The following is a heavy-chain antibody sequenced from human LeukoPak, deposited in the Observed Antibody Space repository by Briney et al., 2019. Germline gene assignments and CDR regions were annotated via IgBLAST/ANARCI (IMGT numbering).Heavy chain of an antibody. CDR1: GYTFTSYF. CDR2: IYPGDSYT. CDR3: ARPIAAAGTDLGY. Sequence: PGESLKISCKASGYTFTSYFIGWVRQMPGKGLEWMGIIYPGDSYTRYSPSFQGQVTLSVDKSISTAYLQWSSLKASDTAMYYCARPIAAAGTDLGYWGQGTLVTVSS. V-gene: IGHV5-51*01. D-gene: IGHD6-13*01. J-gene: IGHJ4*02.